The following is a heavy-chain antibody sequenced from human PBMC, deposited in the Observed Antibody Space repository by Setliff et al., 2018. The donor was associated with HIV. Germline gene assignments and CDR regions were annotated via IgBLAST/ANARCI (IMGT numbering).Heavy chain of an antibody. D-gene: IGHD6-13*01. CDR1: VFSFNNYA. J-gene: IGHJ4*02. Sequence: GGSLRLSCEAYVFSFNNYAMHWVRLVPGKGLEWVSYISDSSSTIYYAGSVRGRFTISRDNARNSLYLQMNSLRAEDTAVYYCARDSGSTWYASSRSDYWGQGTLVTVSS. CDR3: ARDSGSTWYASSRSDY. CDR2: ISDSSSTI. V-gene: IGHV3-48*01.